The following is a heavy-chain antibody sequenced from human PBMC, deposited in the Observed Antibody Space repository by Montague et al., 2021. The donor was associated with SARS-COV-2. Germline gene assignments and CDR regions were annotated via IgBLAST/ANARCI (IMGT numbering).Heavy chain of an antibody. Sequence: SLRLSCAASGFTFSSYSMNWVRQAPGKGLEWVSYISSSSIPTYYADSVRGRSTISRDNAKKSLYLQIDSLRDEDTAVYYCARDGGFCIGDGFYFFDYWGQGTLVAVSS. CDR2: ISSSSIPT. CDR3: ARDGGFCIGDGFYFFDY. CDR1: GFTFSSYS. J-gene: IGHJ4*02. V-gene: IGHV3-48*02. D-gene: IGHD2-15*01.